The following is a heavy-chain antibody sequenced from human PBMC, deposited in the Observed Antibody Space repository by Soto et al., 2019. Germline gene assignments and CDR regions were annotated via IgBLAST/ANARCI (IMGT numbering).Heavy chain of an antibody. Sequence: QVQLQESGPGLVKPSETLSLTCTVSGGSISSYYWSWIRQPPGKGLEWIGYIYYSGSTNYNPSLKSRVTTSVDTSKNQFSLKLSSVTAADTAVYYCARQLSGYDSLAFDYWGQGTVVTVSS. CDR2: IYYSGST. CDR3: ARQLSGYDSLAFDY. CDR1: GGSISSYY. J-gene: IGHJ4*02. D-gene: IGHD5-12*01. V-gene: IGHV4-59*08.